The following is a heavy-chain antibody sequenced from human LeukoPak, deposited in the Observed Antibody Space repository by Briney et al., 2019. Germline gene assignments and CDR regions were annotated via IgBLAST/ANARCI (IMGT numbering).Heavy chain of an antibody. Sequence: GGSLRLSCAASGFTFDEYAMHWVRQAPGKGLEWVSGISWTVGNIDYADSVKGRFTISRDNAKNSLYLQMNTLRPEDTALYYCAKAGGDFGDYFDYWGQGTLVTVSS. CDR3: AKAGGDFGDYFDY. D-gene: IGHD2-21*02. CDR2: ISWTVGNI. CDR1: GFTFDEYA. J-gene: IGHJ4*02. V-gene: IGHV3-9*01.